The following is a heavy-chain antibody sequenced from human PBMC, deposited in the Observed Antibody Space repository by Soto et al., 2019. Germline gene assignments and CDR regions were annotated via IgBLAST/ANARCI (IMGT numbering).Heavy chain of an antibody. CDR3: ASWRGGYTYGLDH. D-gene: IGHD5-18*01. CDR2: INNDGTGT. CDR1: GFTFSSQW. Sequence: EVQLVESGGGLVQPGGSLRLSCAASGFTFSSQWLHWVRQAPGKGLVWISRINNDGTGTNYADSVKGRFTVSRDNAKKTMSLQMNSLRAEDTAVYYCASWRGGYTYGLDHWGQGTPVTVSS. V-gene: IGHV3-74*01. J-gene: IGHJ4*02.